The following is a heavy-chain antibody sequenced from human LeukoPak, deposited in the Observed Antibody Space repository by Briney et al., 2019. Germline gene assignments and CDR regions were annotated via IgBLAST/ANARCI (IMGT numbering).Heavy chain of an antibody. J-gene: IGHJ4*02. V-gene: IGHV3-30*02. D-gene: IGHD6-19*01. Sequence: KGXEXXAFIRYDGSNQYYADSVKCRFTISRDNSKNTLSLQMNSLKTEDTAVYYCAKDMGYNSGWTRIDYWGQGTLVTVSS. CDR2: IRYDGSNQ. CDR3: AKDMGYNSGWTRIDY.